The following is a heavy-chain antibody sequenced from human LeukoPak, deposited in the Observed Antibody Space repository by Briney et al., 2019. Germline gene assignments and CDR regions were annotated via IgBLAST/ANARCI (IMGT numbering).Heavy chain of an antibody. Sequence: ASVKVSCKASGYTFTSYGISWVRQAPGQGLEWMGWINPNSGGTNYAQKFQGRVTMTRDTSISTAYMELSRLRSDDTAVYYCARGKVYDSSGYPDYWGQGTLVTVSS. CDR2: INPNSGGT. CDR1: GYTFTSYG. J-gene: IGHJ4*02. V-gene: IGHV1-2*02. CDR3: ARGKVYDSSGYPDY. D-gene: IGHD3-22*01.